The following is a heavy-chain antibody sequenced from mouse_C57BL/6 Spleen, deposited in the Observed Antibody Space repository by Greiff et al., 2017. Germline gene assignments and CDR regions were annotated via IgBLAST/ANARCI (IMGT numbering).Heavy chain of an antibody. CDR2: INPNNGGT. V-gene: IGHV1-26*01. CDR3: ARRGDYYFDY. Sequence: VQLQQSGPELVKPGASVKISCKASGYTFTDYYMNWVKQSHGKSLEWIGDINPNNGGTSYNQKFKGKATLTVDKSSSPADMELRSLTSEDSAVYYCARRGDYYFDYWGQGTTLTVSS. CDR1: GYTFTDYY. D-gene: IGHD2-13*01. J-gene: IGHJ2*01.